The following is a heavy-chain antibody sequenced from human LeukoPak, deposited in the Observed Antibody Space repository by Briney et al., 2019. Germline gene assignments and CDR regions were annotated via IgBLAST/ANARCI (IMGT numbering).Heavy chain of an antibody. CDR2: IYHRGST. J-gene: IGHJ3*02. D-gene: IGHD6-13*01. CDR3: ARDVGSSSWYTGFDI. CDR1: GYSISNGYY. V-gene: IGHV4-38-2*02. Sequence: SETLSLTCTVSGYSISNGYYWGWIRQPPGQGLEWVGSIYHRGSTYYNPSLTSRVTISLDRSKKKFSLKLTSVTAADTAVYYCARDVGSSSWYTGFDIWGQGTTVTVSS.